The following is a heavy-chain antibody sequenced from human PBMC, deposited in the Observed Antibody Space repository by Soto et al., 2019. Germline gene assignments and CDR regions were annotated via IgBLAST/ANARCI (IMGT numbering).Heavy chain of an antibody. V-gene: IGHV1-18*01. CDR2: ISTSNSNT. CDR3: ARPPQVTRSYYFNGLDV. D-gene: IGHD5-18*01. J-gene: IGHJ6*02. CDR1: GYTFTNYG. Sequence: QVQLVQSGGEVKKPGAAVMVSCKASGYTFTNYGISWVRQAPGQGLEWMGWISTSNSNTAYAQKFQDSVTMTTDTSTSTAYMELRSLRPDDTAVYYCARPPQVTRSYYFNGLDVWGQGTTVTVSS.